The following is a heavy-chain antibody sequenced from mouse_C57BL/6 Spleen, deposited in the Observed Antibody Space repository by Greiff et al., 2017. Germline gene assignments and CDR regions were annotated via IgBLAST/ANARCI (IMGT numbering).Heavy chain of an antibody. V-gene: IGHV5-6*01. CDR2: ISSGGSYT. CDR1: GFTFSSYG. D-gene: IGHD2-4*01. Sequence: EVMLVESGGDLVKPGGSLKLSCAASGFTFSSYGMSWVRQTPDKRLEWVATISSGGSYTYSPDSVKGRFTISRDNAKNTLYLQMSSLKSEDTAIYYCARHEDNDYDDGYYFDYWGQGTTLTVSS. J-gene: IGHJ2*01. CDR3: ARHEDNDYDDGYYFDY.